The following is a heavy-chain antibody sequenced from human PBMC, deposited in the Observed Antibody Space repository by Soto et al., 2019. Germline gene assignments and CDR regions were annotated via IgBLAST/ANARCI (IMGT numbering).Heavy chain of an antibody. CDR3: ARNPTEDWSFDL. Sequence: QVQLVQSGAEVKKPGASVKVSCKASGYTFTSYDINWVRQATGQGLESMGWMNRNSGNTGYAQKFQGRVTMTRNTSISTAYMEQSSMRSEDTAVYYCARNPTEDWSFDLWGRGTLVTVSS. J-gene: IGHJ2*01. D-gene: IGHD4-17*01. CDR2: MNRNSGNT. CDR1: GYTFTSYD. V-gene: IGHV1-8*01.